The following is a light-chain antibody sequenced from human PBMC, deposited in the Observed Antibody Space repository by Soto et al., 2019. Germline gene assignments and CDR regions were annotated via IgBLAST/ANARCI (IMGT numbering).Light chain of an antibody. J-gene: IGKJ1*01. CDR3: QQSYSTWT. CDR1: QSISSY. CDR2: AAS. V-gene: IGKV1-39*01. Sequence: MTQSPSSLSASVGDRVTITCRASQSISSYLNWYQQKPGKAPKLLIYAASSLQSGVPSRFSGSGSGTDFTLTISSLQPEDFATYYCQQSYSTWTFGQGTKVDIK.